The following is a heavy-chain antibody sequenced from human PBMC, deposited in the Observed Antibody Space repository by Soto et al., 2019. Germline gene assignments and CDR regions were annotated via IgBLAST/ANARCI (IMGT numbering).Heavy chain of an antibody. CDR2: ISGRGDST. Sequence: EVQLLESGGGLVQPGGSLRLSCAASGFTFSTYAMRWVRQAPGKGLEWVSAISGRGDSTYYADSVKGRVTISRDNSKNTLYLQMNSLRAEDTAVYYCARRGSGSYYDYWGPGNLVTVSS. D-gene: IGHD1-26*01. V-gene: IGHV3-23*01. J-gene: IGHJ4*02. CDR1: GFTFSTYA. CDR3: ARRGSGSYYDY.